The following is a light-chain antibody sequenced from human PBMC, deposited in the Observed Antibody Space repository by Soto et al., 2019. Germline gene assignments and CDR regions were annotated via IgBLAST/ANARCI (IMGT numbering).Light chain of an antibody. CDR1: QSISRN. Sequence: DIKMTQSPSSMSASVGDGVTITCRASQSISRNLNWYQQKPGKAPKLLITAASTLQSGVPSRFSGSGSVTDFTITISTLQPEEFETYYCQQSRSIPYSFGQGTRLEIK. V-gene: IGKV1-39*01. CDR3: QQSRSIPYS. CDR2: AAS. J-gene: IGKJ2*01.